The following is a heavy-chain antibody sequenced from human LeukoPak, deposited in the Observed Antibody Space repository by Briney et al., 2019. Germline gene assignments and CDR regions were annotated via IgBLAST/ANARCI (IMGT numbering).Heavy chain of an antibody. CDR3: ARDPAYFDWLLHWFDP. CDR2: IIPILGIA. V-gene: IGHV1-69*04. J-gene: IGHJ5*02. D-gene: IGHD3-9*01. Sequence: SVKVSCKASGGTFSSYAISWVRQAPGQGLEWMGRIIPILGIANYAQKFQGRVTITADKSTSTAYMELSSLRSEDTAVYYCARDPAYFDWLLHWFDPWGQGTLVTASS. CDR1: GGTFSSYA.